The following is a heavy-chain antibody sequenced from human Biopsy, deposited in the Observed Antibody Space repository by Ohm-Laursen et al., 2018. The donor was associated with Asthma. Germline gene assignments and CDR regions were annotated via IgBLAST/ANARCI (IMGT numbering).Heavy chain of an antibody. D-gene: IGHD6-13*01. J-gene: IGHJ6*02. V-gene: IGHV4-39*01. Sequence: VTLSLTCSLSSGSGGYMRSGNYYWGWIRQPPGKGLEWIESIYYSGTTYYNPSLGSRVTVSADTSKTQFSLKLTSVTAADTAVYYCVRGSSSWHHGPFHYYYGLDVWGQGTTATVSS. CDR3: VRGSSSWHHGPFHYYYGLDV. CDR2: IYYSGTT. CDR1: SGSGGYMRSGNYY.